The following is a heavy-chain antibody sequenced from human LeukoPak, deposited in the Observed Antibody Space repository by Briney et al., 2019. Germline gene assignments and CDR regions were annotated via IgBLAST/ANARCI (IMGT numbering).Heavy chain of an antibody. V-gene: IGHV3-53*01. J-gene: IGHJ4*02. CDR3: AREGGSWYFDY. D-gene: IGHD2-15*01. CDR2: IYSGGST. CDR1: GFTVSSNY. Sequence: GGSLRLSCAASGFTVSSNYMSWVRQAPGKGLEWVSVIYSGGSTYYADSVKGRFTIPRDNSKNTLYLQMNSLRAEDTAVYYCAREGGSWYFDYWGQGTLVTVSS.